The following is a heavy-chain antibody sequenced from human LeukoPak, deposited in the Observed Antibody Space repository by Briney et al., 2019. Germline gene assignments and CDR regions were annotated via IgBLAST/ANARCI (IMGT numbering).Heavy chain of an antibody. Sequence: GASLNVSRKASGYTPRIYVMNTVREATGQGLEWMGWMNPNSGNTGYAQKFQSRVTMTRNTSISTAYMELSSLRSEDTAVYSCARGWRPARGSFYTHRTIDYWGQGTLVTVSS. CDR1: GYTPRIYV. V-gene: IGHV1-8*01. CDR3: ARGWRPARGSFYTHRTIDY. D-gene: IGHD1-26*01. J-gene: IGHJ4*02. CDR2: MNPNSGNT.